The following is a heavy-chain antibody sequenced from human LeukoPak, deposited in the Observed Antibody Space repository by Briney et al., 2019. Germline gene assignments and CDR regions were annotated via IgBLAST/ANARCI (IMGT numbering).Heavy chain of an antibody. D-gene: IGHD3-10*01. CDR2: IYYSGST. J-gene: IGHJ4*02. CDR3: ARQVKPYYGSGSFDY. V-gene: IGHV4-59*08. Sequence: SETLSLTCTVSGGSISSYYWSWIRQPPGKGLEWIGYIYYSGSTNYNPSLKSRVTISVDTSKNQFYLKLSSVTAADTAVYYCARQVKPYYGSGSFDYWGQGTLVTVSS. CDR1: GGSISSYY.